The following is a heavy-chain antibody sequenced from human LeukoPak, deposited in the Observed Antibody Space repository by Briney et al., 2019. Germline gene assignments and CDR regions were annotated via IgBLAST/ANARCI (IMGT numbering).Heavy chain of an antibody. D-gene: IGHD4-23*01. Sequence: GGSLRLSCTASGFSFGDYAMNWVRQAPGKGLEWVSFIRSKAYGGTTEYAASVKGRFTISRDDSKSIAYLQMNSLKTEDTAVYYCTSYGGETVDYWGQGTLVTVSS. V-gene: IGHV3-49*04. CDR3: TSYGGETVDY. CDR1: GFSFGDYA. CDR2: IRSKAYGGTT. J-gene: IGHJ4*02.